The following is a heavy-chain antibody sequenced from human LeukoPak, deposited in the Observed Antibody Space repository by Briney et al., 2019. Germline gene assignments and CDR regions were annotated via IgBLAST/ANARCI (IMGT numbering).Heavy chain of an antibody. CDR3: ARGRPSGDFFDY. V-gene: IGHV4-61*02. J-gene: IGHJ4*02. CDR1: GDSISRNSHY. CDR2: LNPSGRI. Sequence: SETLSLTCTVSGDSISRNSHYWCWIRQSAGKGLEWIGRLNPSGRIDYNPPLKSRLTMSLDPSENKFSLKLSSVTAADTALYYCARGRPSGDFFDYWGQGALVTVSS. D-gene: IGHD4-17*01.